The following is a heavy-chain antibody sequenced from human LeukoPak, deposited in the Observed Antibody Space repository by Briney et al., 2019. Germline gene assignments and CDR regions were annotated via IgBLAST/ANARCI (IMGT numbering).Heavy chain of an antibody. Sequence: SETLSLTCTVSGGSISSYYWSWIRQPPGKGLEWIGYIYHSGSTYYNPSLKSRVTISVDRSKNQFSLKLSSVTAADTAVYYCARGVEMALDYWGQGTLVTVSS. V-gene: IGHV4-59*12. CDR3: ARGVEMALDY. CDR2: IYHSGST. J-gene: IGHJ4*02. CDR1: GGSISSYY. D-gene: IGHD5-24*01.